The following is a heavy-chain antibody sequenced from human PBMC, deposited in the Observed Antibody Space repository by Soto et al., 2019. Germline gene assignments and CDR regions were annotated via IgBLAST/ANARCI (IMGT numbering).Heavy chain of an antibody. CDR1: GGSFSGYY. J-gene: IGHJ6*02. Sequence: QVQLQQWGAGLLKPSETLSLTCAVYGGSFSGYYWSWIRQPPGKGLEWSGEINHSGSTNYNPSLKSRVTISVDTSKNQFSLKLSSVTAADTAVYYCARGRARITMVRGVSYYYYGMDVWGQGTTVTVSS. D-gene: IGHD3-10*01. CDR2: INHSGST. CDR3: ARGRARITMVRGVSYYYYGMDV. V-gene: IGHV4-34*01.